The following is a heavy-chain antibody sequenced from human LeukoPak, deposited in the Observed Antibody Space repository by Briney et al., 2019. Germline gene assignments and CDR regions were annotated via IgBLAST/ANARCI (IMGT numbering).Heavy chain of an antibody. CDR3: ARDGGCGGDCRENNWFDP. J-gene: IGHJ5*02. Sequence: PSQTLSLTCIVSGGSINRDGYYWIWIRQHPEKGLEWTGYIYYSGSTYYNPSLKSRATISVDTSTNQFSLKLSSVTAADTAVYYCARDGGCGGDCRENNWFDPWGQGTLVTVSS. CDR1: GGSINRDGYY. V-gene: IGHV4-31*03. D-gene: IGHD2-21*02. CDR2: IYYSGST.